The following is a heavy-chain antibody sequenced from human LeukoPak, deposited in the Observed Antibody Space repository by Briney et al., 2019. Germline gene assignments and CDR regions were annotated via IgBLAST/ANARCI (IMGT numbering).Heavy chain of an antibody. CDR2: ISSSGNST. CDR1: GFTFSSYV. CDR3: ATVGRNNWFDL. V-gene: IGHV3-23*01. J-gene: IGHJ5*02. Sequence: GGSLRLSCAVSGFTFSSYVMSWVRQAPGKGLEWVSAISSSGNSTYYADSLKGRFTISRDNSENTLYLQMNSLRAEDTALYYCATVGRNNWFDLWGQGTPVTVSS.